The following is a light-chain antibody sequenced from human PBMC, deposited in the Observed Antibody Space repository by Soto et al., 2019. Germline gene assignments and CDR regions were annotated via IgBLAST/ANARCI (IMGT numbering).Light chain of an antibody. CDR2: DAS. V-gene: IGKV3-15*01. CDR1: QNVSNN. Sequence: EVVVTQSPVALSVSPGERATLSCRASQNVSNNFAWYPHKPGQAPRLLIYDASNRAAHIPARFSGTGSGTEFTLTIASLQSEDFGVYFCLHYTNWPPYTFGRGTRVDSK. CDR3: LHYTNWPPYT. J-gene: IGKJ2*01.